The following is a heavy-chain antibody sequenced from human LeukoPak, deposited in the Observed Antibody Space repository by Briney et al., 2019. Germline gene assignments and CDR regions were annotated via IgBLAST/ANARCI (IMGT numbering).Heavy chain of an antibody. V-gene: IGHV3-23*01. J-gene: IGHJ4*02. CDR2: ISGSGYHT. CDR1: GFTFSAYG. Sequence: GGSLRLSCGASGFTFSAYGMGWVRQAPGKGLEWVSTISGSGYHTSYPDSVRGRFTISRDNSANTLYLQMNSLRAEDTALYYCAKHRGSSFIYSVDSWGQGTLVTVSS. D-gene: IGHD6-6*01. CDR3: AKHRGSSFIYSVDS.